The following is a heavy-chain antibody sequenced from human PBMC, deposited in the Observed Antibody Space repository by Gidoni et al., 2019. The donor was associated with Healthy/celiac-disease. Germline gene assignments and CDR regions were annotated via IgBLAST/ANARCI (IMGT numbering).Heavy chain of an antibody. Sequence: QAQLVQSGAEVKKPGASVKVSCKVSGYTLTELSMHWVRQAPGKGLEWMGGFDPEDGETIYAQKFQGRVTMTEDTSTDTAYMELSSLRSEDTAVYYCATGFGGVAAAGTPKYYYYGMDVWGQGTTVTVSS. CDR1: GYTLTELS. CDR3: ATGFGGVAAAGTPKYYYYGMDV. V-gene: IGHV1-24*01. J-gene: IGHJ6*02. D-gene: IGHD6-13*01. CDR2: FDPEDGET.